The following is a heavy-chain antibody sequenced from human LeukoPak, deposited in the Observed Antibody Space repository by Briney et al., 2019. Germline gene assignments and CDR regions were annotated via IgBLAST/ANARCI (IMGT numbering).Heavy chain of an antibody. J-gene: IGHJ4*02. Sequence: GRSLRLSCAASGFTVSSNYMSWVRQAPGKGLEWVSVIYSGGSTYYADSVKGRFTISRDNSKNTLYLQMNSLRAEDTAVYYCARKTDSSGSGDYWGQGTLVTVSS. CDR1: GFTVSSNY. V-gene: IGHV3-53*01. D-gene: IGHD3-22*01. CDR3: ARKTDSSGSGDY. CDR2: IYSGGST.